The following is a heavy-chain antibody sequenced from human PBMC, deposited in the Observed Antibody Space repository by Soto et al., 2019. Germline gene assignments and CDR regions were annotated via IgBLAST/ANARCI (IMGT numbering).Heavy chain of an antibody. CDR2: IWYDGSNK. CDR1: GFTFSSYG. CDR3: AGEGAYYYGSGSYYTPNYYYYYGMDV. V-gene: IGHV3-33*01. D-gene: IGHD3-10*01. Sequence: GGSLRLSCAASGFTFSSYGMHWVRQAPGKGLEWVAVIWYDGSNKYYADSVKGRFTISRDNSKNTLYLQMNSLRAEDTAVYYCAGEGAYYYGSGSYYTPNYYYYYGMDVWGQGTTVTVSS. J-gene: IGHJ6*02.